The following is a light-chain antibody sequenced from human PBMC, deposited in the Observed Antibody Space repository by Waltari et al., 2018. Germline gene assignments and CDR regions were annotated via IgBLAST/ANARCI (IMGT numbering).Light chain of an antibody. CDR1: PSVSSN. CDR2: GAS. V-gene: IGKV3-15*01. CDR3: QQYNNWPPVT. J-gene: IGKJ1*01. Sequence: EIVMTQSPATLSVSPGERATLSCRASPSVSSNLAWYQQKPGQAPRLLIYGASTRATGIPARFSGSGSGTEFTLTISSLQSEDFAVYYCQQYNNWPPVTFGQGTKVEIK.